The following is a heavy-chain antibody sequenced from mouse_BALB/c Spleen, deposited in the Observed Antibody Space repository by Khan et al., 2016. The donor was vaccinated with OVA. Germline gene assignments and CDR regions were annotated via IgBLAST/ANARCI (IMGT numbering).Heavy chain of an antibody. CDR2: IIPSNDYT. D-gene: IGHD2-14*01. J-gene: IGHJ3*01. Sequence: QIQLVRSGAELARPGASVKMSCKASGYTFTTYTIHWVKQRPGQGLEWIGYIIPSNDYTNYNQKFKDRATLTADKSSSTAYMQLSSLTSEDSAVYYCAREGAYYRSDGWFAYWGQGTLVTVSA. CDR3: AREGAYYRSDGWFAY. CDR1: GYTFTTYT. V-gene: IGHV1-4*01.